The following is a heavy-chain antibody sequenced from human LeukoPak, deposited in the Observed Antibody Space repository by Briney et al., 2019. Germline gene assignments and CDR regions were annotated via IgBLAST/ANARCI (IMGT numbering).Heavy chain of an antibody. V-gene: IGHV3-21*01. CDR2: ISSSSSYI. J-gene: IGHJ4*02. CDR1: GFTFSSYS. D-gene: IGHD4-17*01. CDR3: ARSTVTTR. Sequence: KTGGSPRLSCAASGFTFSSYSMNWVRQAPGKGLEWVSSISSSSSYIYYADSVKDRFTISRDNAKNSLYLQMNSLRAEDTAVYYCARSTVTTRWGQGTLVTVSS.